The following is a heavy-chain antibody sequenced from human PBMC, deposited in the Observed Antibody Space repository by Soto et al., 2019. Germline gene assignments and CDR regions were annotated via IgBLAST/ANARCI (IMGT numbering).Heavy chain of an antibody. CDR1: GGSISRGAYF. V-gene: IGHV4-31*03. J-gene: IGHJ4*02. D-gene: IGHD2-15*01. Sequence: QVHLQESGPGQVRPSQTLSLSCSVSGGSISRGAYFWTWIRQFPGKGLEWIAYISYTGATYYNPSLKSRVTIVADTSKNQFYLKLNSVTSADTAVYYCARGGPVSVSPAWQLLGYFDYWGQGTLVTVSS. CDR3: ARGGPVSVSPAWQLLGYFDY. CDR2: ISYTGAT.